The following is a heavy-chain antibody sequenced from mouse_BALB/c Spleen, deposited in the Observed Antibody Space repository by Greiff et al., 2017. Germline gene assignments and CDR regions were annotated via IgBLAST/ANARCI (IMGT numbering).Heavy chain of an antibody. CDR3: ARDRSFSYYAMDY. D-gene: IGHD2-14*01. V-gene: IGHV5-4*02. CDR1: GFTFSDYY. Sequence: DVKLVESGGGLVKPGGSLKLSCAASGFTFSDYYMYWVRQTPEKRLEWVATISDGGSYTYYPDSVKGRFTISRDNAKNNLYLQMSSLKSEDTAMYYCARDRSFSYYAMDYWGQGTSVTVSS. CDR2: ISDGGSYT. J-gene: IGHJ4*01.